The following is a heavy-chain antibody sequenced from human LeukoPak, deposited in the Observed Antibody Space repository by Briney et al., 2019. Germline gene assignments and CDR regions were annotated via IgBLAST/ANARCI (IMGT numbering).Heavy chain of an antibody. Sequence: GASVKVSCKTSVHTFTRFGFSWVQQAPGQRLEWMGGSSAYNGDTSYAQKFKARVTMTTHTSTSTVYMELRSLRSDDTAVYYCARDYVGMSTILDFGCWGQGTLVTVSS. CDR1: VHTFTRFG. J-gene: IGHJ4*02. D-gene: IGHD5-24*01. CDR2: SSAYNGDT. CDR3: ARDYVGMSTILDFGC. V-gene: IGHV1-18*01.